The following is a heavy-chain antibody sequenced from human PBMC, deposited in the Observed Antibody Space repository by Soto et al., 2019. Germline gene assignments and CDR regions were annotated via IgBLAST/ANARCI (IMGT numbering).Heavy chain of an antibody. J-gene: IGHJ5*02. Sequence: QVQLVQSGAEVKKPGSSVKVSCKASGGTFSSYAISWVRQAPGQGLEWMGGIIPIFGTANYAQKFQGRVTITADESTSTDYMELSSLRSEDTAVYYCARDDYGGPNLYNWFDPWGQGTLVTVSS. CDR3: ARDDYGGPNLYNWFDP. V-gene: IGHV1-69*01. CDR1: GGTFSSYA. CDR2: IIPIFGTA. D-gene: IGHD4-17*01.